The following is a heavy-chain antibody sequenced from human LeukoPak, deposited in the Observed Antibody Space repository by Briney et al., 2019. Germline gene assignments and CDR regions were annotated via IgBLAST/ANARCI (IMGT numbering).Heavy chain of an antibody. V-gene: IGHV3-21*01. J-gene: IGHJ6*03. CDR2: ISSSSSYI. CDR1: GFTFSSYS. Sequence: GGSLRLSCAASGFTFSSYSMNWVRQAPGKGLEWVSSISSSSSYIYYADSVKGRFTISRDNAKNSLYLQMNSLRAEDTAVYYCARDAYGILTGYWAYYYYYYMDVWGKGTTVTVSS. CDR3: ARDAYGILTGYWAYYYYYYMDV. D-gene: IGHD3-9*01.